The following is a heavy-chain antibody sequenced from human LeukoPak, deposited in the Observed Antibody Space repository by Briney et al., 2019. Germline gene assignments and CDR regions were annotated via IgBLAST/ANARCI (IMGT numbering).Heavy chain of an antibody. CDR2: IKQDGSEK. J-gene: IGHJ6*03. CDR3: ARAVHGDYGGYYYYMDV. CDR1: GFTFSSHW. Sequence: TGGSLRLSCAASGFTFSSHWMSWVRQAPGKGLEWVANIKQDGSEKYYVDSVKGRFTISRDNAKNSLYLQMNSLRAEDTAVYYCARAVHGDYGGYYYYMDVWGKGTTVTVSS. V-gene: IGHV3-7*01. D-gene: IGHD4-17*01.